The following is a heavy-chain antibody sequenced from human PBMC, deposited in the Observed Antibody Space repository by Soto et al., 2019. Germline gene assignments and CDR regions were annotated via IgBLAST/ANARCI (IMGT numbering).Heavy chain of an antibody. V-gene: IGHV4-59*01. D-gene: IGHD3-22*01. J-gene: IGHJ4*02. CDR2: IYFRGTT. Sequence: QVQLQESGPGLVKPSETLSLTCTVSGGSMNTFYWSWVRQSPGKGLEWIGYIYFRGTTHYHPSLQSRVSISIDTSQNQFSLKLNSMTTADTAVYYCARSSCYATPLDQWGQGTLVTVSS. CDR1: GGSMNTFY. CDR3: ARSSCYATPLDQ.